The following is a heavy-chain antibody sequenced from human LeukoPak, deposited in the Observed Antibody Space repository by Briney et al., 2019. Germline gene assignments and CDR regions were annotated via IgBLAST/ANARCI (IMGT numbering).Heavy chain of an antibody. CDR2: INHSGST. J-gene: IGHJ4*02. V-gene: IGHV4-34*01. CDR1: GGSFSGYY. CDR3: AREIFGARAFEY. Sequence: SETLSLTCAVYGGSFSGYYWSWIRQPPGKGLEWIGEINHSGSTNYNPSLKGRVTISVDTSKNQFSLKLSSVTAADTALYFCAREIFGARAFEYWGQGILVTVSS. D-gene: IGHD3-3*01.